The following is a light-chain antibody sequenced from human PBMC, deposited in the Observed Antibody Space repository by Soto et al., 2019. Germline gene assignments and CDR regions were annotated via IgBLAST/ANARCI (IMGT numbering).Light chain of an antibody. V-gene: IGLV2-23*02. Sequence: QSALTQPASVSGSPGQSITISCTGSSSDVGTYNLVSWYQHHPGKAPKLMISEVVKRPSGVSNRFSGSKSGNTASLTISGLQAEDEADYYCCSYADSSMFVFGGGTKLTVL. CDR3: CSYADSSMFV. CDR2: EVV. CDR1: SSDVGTYNL. J-gene: IGLJ2*01.